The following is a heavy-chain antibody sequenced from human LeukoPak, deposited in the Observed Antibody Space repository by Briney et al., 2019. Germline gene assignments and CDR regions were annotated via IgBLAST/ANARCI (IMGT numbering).Heavy chain of an antibody. V-gene: IGHV4-61*01. CDR2: IYYSGST. Sequence: SETLSLTCTVSGGSVSSGSYYWSWIRQPPGKGLEWIGYIYYSGSTNYNPSLKSRVTTSVDTSKNQFSLKLSSVTAADTALYYCARVRIPEAGGFDPWGQGTLVTVSS. D-gene: IGHD6-13*01. J-gene: IGHJ5*02. CDR3: ARVRIPEAGGFDP. CDR1: GGSVSSGSYY.